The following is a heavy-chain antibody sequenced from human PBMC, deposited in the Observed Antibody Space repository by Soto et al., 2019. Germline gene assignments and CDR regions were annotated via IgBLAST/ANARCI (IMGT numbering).Heavy chain of an antibody. J-gene: IGHJ4*02. D-gene: IGHD3-22*01. CDR2: ISGSGGST. CDR3: ARKWGNYYDSSGYYYFDY. V-gene: IGHV3-23*01. CDR1: GFTFSSYA. Sequence: GGSLRLSCAASGFTFSSYAMSWVRQAPGKGLEWVSAISGSGGSTYYADSVKGRFTISRDNSKNTLYLQMNSLRAEDTAVYYCARKWGNYYDSSGYYYFDYWGQGTLVTVSS.